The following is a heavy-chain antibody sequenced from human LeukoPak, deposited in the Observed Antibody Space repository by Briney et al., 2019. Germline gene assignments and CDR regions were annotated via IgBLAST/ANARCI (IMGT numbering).Heavy chain of an antibody. Sequence: ASVKASCKASGYTFDNFEINWVRQAPGQGLEWMGWMKANSGDTGYPEKFRGRVTMTRDTSRNTAYMELSSLTSEDTAVYYCARGFCTGHACYTAEYLPHWGQGTLITVSS. CDR2: MKANSGDT. CDR3: ARGFCTGHACYTAEYLPH. V-gene: IGHV1-8*01. J-gene: IGHJ1*01. CDR1: GYTFDNFE. D-gene: IGHD2-8*02.